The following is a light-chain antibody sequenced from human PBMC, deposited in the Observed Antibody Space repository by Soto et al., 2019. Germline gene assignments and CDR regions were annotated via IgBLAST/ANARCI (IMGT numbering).Light chain of an antibody. CDR3: QQYYTTPVT. CDR2: WAS. J-gene: IGKJ5*01. V-gene: IGKV4-1*01. Sequence: DIVMTQSPDSLAVSLGERATINCKSSQTVLYTSNHLAWYQQKPGQPPKLLIYWASTRESGVPDRFSGSGSGTDFTLTISSLQAEDVAVYYCQQYYTTPVTFGQGTRLQIK. CDR1: QTVLYTSNH.